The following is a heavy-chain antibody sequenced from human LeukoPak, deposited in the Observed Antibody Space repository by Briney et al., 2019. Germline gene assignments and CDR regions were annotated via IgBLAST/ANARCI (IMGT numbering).Heavy chain of an antibody. CDR1: GFTFGDYA. V-gene: IGHV3-49*03. CDR3: ARGGVYCSSVSCSVDY. Sequence: GGSLRLSCTASGFTFGDYAMSWFRQAPGKGLEWVGFIRSKPYGGTTENAASVKGRFTISRDDSKSIAYLQMNSLKAEDTAVYYCARGGVYCSSVSCSVDYWGQGILVTVSS. J-gene: IGHJ4*02. CDR2: IRSKPYGGTT. D-gene: IGHD2-2*01.